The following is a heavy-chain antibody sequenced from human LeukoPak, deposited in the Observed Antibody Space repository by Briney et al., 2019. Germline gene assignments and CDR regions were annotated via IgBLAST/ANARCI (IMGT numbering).Heavy chain of an antibody. Sequence: PSETLSLTCAVSGDSISSGDYYWSWLRQPPRKGLEWIGYISYSGSDYSNPSLKSRPTISIDTSKHQFSLKLRSVTAADTAIYYCARSEGGYDFDYWGQGTLVTVSS. CDR3: ARSEGGYDFDY. CDR1: GDSISSGDYY. CDR2: ISYSGSD. V-gene: IGHV4-30-4*01. D-gene: IGHD5-12*01. J-gene: IGHJ4*02.